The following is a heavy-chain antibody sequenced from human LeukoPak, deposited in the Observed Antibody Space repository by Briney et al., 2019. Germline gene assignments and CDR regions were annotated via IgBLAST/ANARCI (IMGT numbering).Heavy chain of an antibody. CDR1: GYSFTGYY. CDR2: INPSSGGT. Sequence: ASVKVSCKTSGYSFTGYYIHWVRQAPGQGLEWMGWINPSSGGTEYAQKFQGRVTMTGDTSSSTAYMELSRPKSDDTAVYYCARDRGSSWYVDYWGQGNLVTVSS. V-gene: IGHV1-2*02. D-gene: IGHD6-13*01. CDR3: ARDRGSSWYVDY. J-gene: IGHJ4*02.